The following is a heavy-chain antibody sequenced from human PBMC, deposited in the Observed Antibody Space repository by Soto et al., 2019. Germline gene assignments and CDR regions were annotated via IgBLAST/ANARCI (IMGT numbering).Heavy chain of an antibody. Sequence: GGSLRLSCAASGFTFSSYAMSWVRQAPGKGLEWVSAISGSGGSTYYADSVKGRFTISRDNSKNTLYLQMNSLRAEDTAVYYCANSEDYAHYYYMDVWGKGTTVTVSS. CDR3: ANSEDYAHYYYMDV. D-gene: IGHD4-17*01. CDR1: GFTFSSYA. CDR2: ISGSGGST. V-gene: IGHV3-23*01. J-gene: IGHJ6*03.